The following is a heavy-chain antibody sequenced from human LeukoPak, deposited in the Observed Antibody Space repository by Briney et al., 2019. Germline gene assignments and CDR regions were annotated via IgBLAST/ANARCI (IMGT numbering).Heavy chain of an antibody. V-gene: IGHV3-30-3*01. CDR2: ISYDGSNE. D-gene: IGHD4-17*01. CDR1: GFTFSHYA. Sequence: GTSLRLSCAASGFTFSHYAMHWVRQAPGKGLEWVSFISYDGSNEYYADSVKGRLTISRDNSKNTLYLQINSLRAEDTAVYYCAREHGQGDYVHDWGQGTLVTVSS. CDR3: AREHGQGDYVHD. J-gene: IGHJ4*02.